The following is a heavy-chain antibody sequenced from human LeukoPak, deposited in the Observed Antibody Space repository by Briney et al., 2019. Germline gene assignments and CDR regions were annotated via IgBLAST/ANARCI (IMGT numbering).Heavy chain of an antibody. CDR3: ARRRVSFLEPNAVDY. V-gene: IGHV4-39*01. J-gene: IGHJ4*02. CDR2: IYYSGST. CDR1: GGSISSSSYY. Sequence: SETLSLTCTVSGGSISSSSYYWGWIRQPPGKGLEWIGSIYYSGSTYYNPSLKSRVTISVDTSKNQFSLKLSSVTAADTAVYYCARRRVSFLEPNAVDYWGQGTLVTVSS. D-gene: IGHD3-3*02.